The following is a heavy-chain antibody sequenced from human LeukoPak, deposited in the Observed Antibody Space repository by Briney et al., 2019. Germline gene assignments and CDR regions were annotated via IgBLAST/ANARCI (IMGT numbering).Heavy chain of an antibody. CDR1: GGSFSGYY. D-gene: IGHD2-15*01. V-gene: IGHV4-34*01. Sequence: SETLSLTCAVYGGSFSGYYWSWIRQPPGKGLEWIGEINHSGSTNYNPSLKSRVTISVDTSKNQFSLKLSSVTAADTAVYYCARATGCGGGGCPISHFYYYYQMDVWGKGTSVTVSS. CDR2: INHSGST. CDR3: ARATGCGGGGCPISHFYYYYQMDV. J-gene: IGHJ6*03.